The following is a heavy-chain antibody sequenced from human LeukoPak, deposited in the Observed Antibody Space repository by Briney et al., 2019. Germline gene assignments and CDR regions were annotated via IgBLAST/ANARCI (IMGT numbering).Heavy chain of an antibody. CDR1: GGSISIYY. D-gene: IGHD3-10*01. V-gene: IGHV4-59*01. CDR2: TYNSGST. J-gene: IGHJ4*02. CDR3: VRGLWSDDSGNY. Sequence: SETLSLTCTVSGGSISIYYWSWIRQPPGKGLEWIGYTYNSGSTNYNPSLKSRVTISVDTSKNQFSLKLSSVTAADTAIYYCVRGLWSDDSGNYWGQGALVTVSS.